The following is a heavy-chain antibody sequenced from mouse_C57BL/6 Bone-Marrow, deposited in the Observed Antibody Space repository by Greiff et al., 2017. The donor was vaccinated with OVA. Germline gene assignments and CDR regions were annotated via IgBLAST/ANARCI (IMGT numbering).Heavy chain of an antibody. Sequence: EVQLQQSGPELVKPGASVKISCKASGYTFTDYNMDWVKQSHGKSLEWIGDINPNNGGTIYNQKFKGKATLTVDKSSSTAYMELRSLTSEDTAVYYCARPYYSNYWYFDVWGTGTTVTVSS. CDR1: GYTFTDYN. CDR2: INPNNGGT. D-gene: IGHD2-5*01. CDR3: ARPYYSNYWYFDV. V-gene: IGHV1-18*01. J-gene: IGHJ1*03.